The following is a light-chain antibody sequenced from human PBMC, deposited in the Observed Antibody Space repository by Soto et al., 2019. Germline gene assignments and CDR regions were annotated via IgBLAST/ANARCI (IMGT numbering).Light chain of an antibody. CDR1: QSINAH. CDR3: QPYNTWLWT. J-gene: IGKJ1*01. CDR2: GAS. V-gene: IGKV3-15*01. Sequence: EVVMTQSPATLSVSPGERVTLSCRASQSINAHLAWYQQKPGQAPRLLIHGASTRATGIPARFSGSGFGTEFILTISSSQSEDCAVYYCQPYNTWLWTFGQGTKVEIQ.